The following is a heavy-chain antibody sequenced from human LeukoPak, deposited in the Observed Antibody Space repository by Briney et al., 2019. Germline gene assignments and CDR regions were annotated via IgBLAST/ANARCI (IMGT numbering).Heavy chain of an antibody. V-gene: IGHV3-30-3*01. CDR1: GFTFSSYA. D-gene: IGHD1-26*01. CDR2: ISYDGSNK. Sequence: GGSRRLSCAASGFTFSSYAMHWVRQAPGKGLEWVAVISYDGSNKYYADSVKGRFTISRDNSKNTLYLQMNSLRAEDTAVYYCARGHSGSYSLDYWGQGTLVTVSS. CDR3: ARGHSGSYSLDY. J-gene: IGHJ4*02.